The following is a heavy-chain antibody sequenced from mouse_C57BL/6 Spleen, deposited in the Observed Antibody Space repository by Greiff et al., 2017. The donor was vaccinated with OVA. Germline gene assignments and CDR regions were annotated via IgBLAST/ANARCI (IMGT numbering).Heavy chain of an antibody. CDR2: IHPNSGST. CDR3: ARGNYYGSRSLYYFDY. V-gene: IGHV1-64*01. CDR1: GYTFTSYW. Sequence: QVQLKQPGAELVKPGASVKLSCKASGYTFTSYWMHWVKQRPGQGLEWIGMIHPNSGSTNYNEKFKSKATLTVDKSSSTAYMQLSSLTSEDSAVYYCARGNYYGSRSLYYFDYWGQGTTLTVSS. J-gene: IGHJ2*01. D-gene: IGHD1-1*01.